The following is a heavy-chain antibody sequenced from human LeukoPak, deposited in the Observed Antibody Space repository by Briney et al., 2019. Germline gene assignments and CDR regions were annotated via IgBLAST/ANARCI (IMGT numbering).Heavy chain of an antibody. Sequence: SVKVSCKASGGTFSSYAIRWVRQAPGQGLEWMGGNIPIFGTANYAQKFQGRVTITADESTSTAYMELSSLRSEDTAVYYCARDTITMVRGKSARSSPAFDIWGQGTMVTVSS. CDR1: GGTFSSYA. J-gene: IGHJ3*02. CDR2: NIPIFGTA. V-gene: IGHV1-69*13. D-gene: IGHD3-10*01. CDR3: ARDTITMVRGKSARSSPAFDI.